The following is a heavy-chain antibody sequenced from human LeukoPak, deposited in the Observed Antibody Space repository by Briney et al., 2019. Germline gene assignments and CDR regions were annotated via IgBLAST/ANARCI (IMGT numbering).Heavy chain of an antibody. CDR2: IIPIFGTA. D-gene: IGHD1-26*01. Sequence: GASVKVSCKASGGTFSSYAISWVRQAPGQGLEWMGGIIPIFGTANYAQKFQGRVTITTDESTSTAYMELSSLRSEDTAVYYCARGYSGSYYRFDYWGQGTLVTVSS. J-gene: IGHJ4*02. CDR1: GGTFSSYA. CDR3: ARGYSGSYYRFDY. V-gene: IGHV1-69*05.